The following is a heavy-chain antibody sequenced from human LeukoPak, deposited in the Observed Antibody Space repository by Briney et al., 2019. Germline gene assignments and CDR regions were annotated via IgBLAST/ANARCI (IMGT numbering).Heavy chain of an antibody. CDR1: GYTFISYS. V-gene: IGHV7-4-1*02. J-gene: IGHJ6*04. Sequence: ASVKVSCKASGYTFISYSMNWVRQAPGQGLEWMGWINTNTGNLKYAQGFTGRFVFSLDTSVSTTYLQISSLKAEDTAVYYCARAGAHSYGMDVWGKGTTVTVSS. CDR3: ARAGAHSYGMDV. CDR2: INTNTGNL.